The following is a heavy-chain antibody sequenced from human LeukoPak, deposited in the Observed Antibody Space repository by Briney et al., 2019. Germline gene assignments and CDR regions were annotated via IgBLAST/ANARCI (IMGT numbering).Heavy chain of an antibody. CDR2: INPNSGGT. Sequence: WASVKVSCKASGYTFTGYYMHWVRQAPGQGLEWMGWINPNSGGTNYAQKFQGRVTMTRDTSISTAYMGLSRLRSDDTAVYYCARFVVVVAATGLYYYYGMDVWGQGTTVTVSS. V-gene: IGHV1-2*02. CDR3: ARFVVVVAATGLYYYYGMDV. D-gene: IGHD2-15*01. J-gene: IGHJ6*02. CDR1: GYTFTGYY.